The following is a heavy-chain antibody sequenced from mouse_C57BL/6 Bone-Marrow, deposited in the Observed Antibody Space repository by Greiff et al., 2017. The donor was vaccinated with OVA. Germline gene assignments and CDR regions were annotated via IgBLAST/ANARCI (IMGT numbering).Heavy chain of an antibody. V-gene: IGHV14-2*01. J-gene: IGHJ4*01. D-gene: IGHD2-5*01. CDR1: GFNIKDYY. Sequence: VQLQQSGAELVKPGASVKLSCTASGFNIKDYYMHWVKQRTEQGLEWIGRIDPEDGETKYAAKFQGKATITADTSSNTAYLQLSSLTSEDTSVYYCARTIVTGAMDYWGQGTSVTVSS. CDR2: IDPEDGET. CDR3: ARTIVTGAMDY.